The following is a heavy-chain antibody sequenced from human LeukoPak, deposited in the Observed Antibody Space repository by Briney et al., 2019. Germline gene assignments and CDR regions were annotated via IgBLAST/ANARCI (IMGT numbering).Heavy chain of an antibody. D-gene: IGHD1-26*01. CDR2: IKSDGSSI. Sequence: GGSLRLSCAASRFTFSTYWMHWVRQVPGKGLVWVSRIKSDGSSIKYADSVKGRFTISRDNAKNTLYLQMNSLRAEDTAVYYCARDWGYSGSYFDFFDYWGQGTLVSVSS. J-gene: IGHJ4*02. V-gene: IGHV3-74*03. CDR3: ARDWGYSGSYFDFFDY. CDR1: RFTFSTYW.